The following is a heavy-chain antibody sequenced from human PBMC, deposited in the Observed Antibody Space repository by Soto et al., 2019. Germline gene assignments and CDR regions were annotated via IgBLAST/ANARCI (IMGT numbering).Heavy chain of an antibody. V-gene: IGHV4-4*07. D-gene: IGHD3-22*01. Sequence: QVQLQESGPGLVTPSETLSLTCTVSGDSISSHYWSWIRQPAGKGLERMGRIHTTGKTDHKPHLKSRITMSIDTSKNQMSLQLTSVTAADTAAYYCARDSRGSSPWYFDLWGRGTLVTVSS. CDR1: GDSISSHY. CDR3: ARDSRGSSPWYFDL. J-gene: IGHJ2*01. CDR2: IHTTGKT.